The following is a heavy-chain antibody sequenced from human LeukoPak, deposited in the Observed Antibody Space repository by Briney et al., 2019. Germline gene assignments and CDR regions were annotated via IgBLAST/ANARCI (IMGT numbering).Heavy chain of an antibody. CDR2: ISSGSSVI. D-gene: IGHD5-24*01. J-gene: IGHJ5*02. CDR3: ARSRDVGPPNWFDL. V-gene: IGHV3-48*01. CDR1: GFTFSSYS. Sequence: GGSLRLSCAASGFTFSSYSMNWVRQAPGKGLEWLSHISSGSSVIYYADSVKGRFTISRDNAKNSLYLQMNSLRVEDTAVYYCARSRDVGPPNWFDLWGQGTLVTVSS.